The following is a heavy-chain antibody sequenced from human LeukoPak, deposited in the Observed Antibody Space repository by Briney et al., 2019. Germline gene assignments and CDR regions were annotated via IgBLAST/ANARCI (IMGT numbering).Heavy chain of an antibody. D-gene: IGHD3-3*01. V-gene: IGHV1-2*02. CDR2: INPNSGGT. CDR3: ARATVLRYLEWLPA. Sequence: ASVKVSCKASGYTFTGYYMHWLRQAPEQGLEWMGWINPNSGGTNYAQKFQGRVTMTRDTSIGTAYMELSRLRSDDTAVYYCARATVLRYLEWLPAWGQGTLVTVSS. J-gene: IGHJ5*02. CDR1: GYTFTGYY.